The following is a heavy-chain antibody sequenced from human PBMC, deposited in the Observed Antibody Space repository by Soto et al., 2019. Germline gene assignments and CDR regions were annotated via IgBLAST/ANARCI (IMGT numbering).Heavy chain of an antibody. V-gene: IGHV1-69*01. CDR2: IIPNFGTT. Sequence: QVQLVQSGAEVKKPGSSVKVSCKASGGSISNFVISWVRQAPGQGLEWMGGIIPNFGTTNYAQKFQGKVTITADETTRTAYLELSGLTSEDTSVYYCVRDVGGEATIRYWGQGTLVTVPS. D-gene: IGHD5-12*01. J-gene: IGHJ4*02. CDR3: VRDVGGEATIRY. CDR1: GGSISNFV.